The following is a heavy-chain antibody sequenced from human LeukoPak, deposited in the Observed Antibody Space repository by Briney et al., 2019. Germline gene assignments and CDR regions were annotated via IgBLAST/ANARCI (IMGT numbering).Heavy chain of an antibody. CDR3: ASSQKDTSMIGDY. V-gene: IGHV3-30-3*01. CDR1: GFTFSTYA. Sequence: GGSLRLSCAASGFTFSTYAMYWVRQAPGKGLEWVAVISYDGSKKYYADFVKGRFTISRDNSKNTLYLQMYSLRAEDTAVYYCASSQKDTSMIGDYWGQGTLVTVSS. CDR2: ISYDGSKK. D-gene: IGHD5-18*01. J-gene: IGHJ4*02.